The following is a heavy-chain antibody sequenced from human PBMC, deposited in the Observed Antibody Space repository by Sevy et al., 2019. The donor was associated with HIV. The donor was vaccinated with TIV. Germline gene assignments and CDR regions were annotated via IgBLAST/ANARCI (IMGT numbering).Heavy chain of an antibody. CDR3: TREAKQQLSQYFFDF. J-gene: IGHJ4*02. D-gene: IGHD6-13*01. CDR1: GYLFISFV. V-gene: IGHV1-3*01. Sequence: ASVKVSCKASGYLFISFVMHWVRQARGQGLEWVGWINVGNGNTKYSQKFQDRVTITRDASTSTTYMELTSLTSEDTAIYYCTREAKQQLSQYFFDFWGQGTLVTVSS. CDR2: INVGNGNT.